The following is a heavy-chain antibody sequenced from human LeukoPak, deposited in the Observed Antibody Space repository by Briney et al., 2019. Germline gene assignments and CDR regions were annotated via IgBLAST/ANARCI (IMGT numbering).Heavy chain of an antibody. CDR2: IYTSGST. V-gene: IGHV4-61*02. CDR3: ARDRPVTIFGVVLKGAQGYCYMDV. CDR1: GGSISSGSYY. D-gene: IGHD3-3*01. J-gene: IGHJ6*03. Sequence: SETLSLTCTVSGGSISSGSYYWSWIRQPAGKGLGWIGRIYTSGSTNYNPPLKSRVTISVDTSKNQFSLKLSSVTAADTAVYYCARDRPVTIFGVVLKGAQGYCYMDVWGKGTTVTVSS.